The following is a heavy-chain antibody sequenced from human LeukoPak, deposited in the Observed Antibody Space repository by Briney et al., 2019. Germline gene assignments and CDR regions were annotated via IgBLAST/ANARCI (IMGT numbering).Heavy chain of an antibody. CDR3: ARDREVVTARAQMDV. V-gene: IGHV3-53*01. CDR2: IYNDSNT. D-gene: IGHD2-21*02. J-gene: IGHJ6*04. Sequence: GGSLSLFCAASGFTVSSNHLRRVRQVLGKGLERASVIYNDSNTYYTDSVEGRFTPSRDNSKNTVFLQMNSLRAEDTAMYYCARDREVVTARAQMDVWGKGTTVTVSS. CDR1: GFTVSSNH.